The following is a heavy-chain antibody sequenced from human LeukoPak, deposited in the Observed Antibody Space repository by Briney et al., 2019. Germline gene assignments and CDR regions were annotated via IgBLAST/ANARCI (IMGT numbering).Heavy chain of an antibody. V-gene: IGHV5-51*01. CDR2: IYPGDSGT. CDR3: ARRRGYSGYDFWLDP. D-gene: IGHD5-12*01. J-gene: IGHJ5*02. CDR1: GYIFSNYW. Sequence: GESLKISCKGSGYIFSNYWIGWVRQMPGKGLEWMGIIYPGDSGTKYSPSFQGQVTISADKSINTAYLQWSSLQASDTAMYYCARRRGYSGYDFWLDPWGQGTLVTVSS.